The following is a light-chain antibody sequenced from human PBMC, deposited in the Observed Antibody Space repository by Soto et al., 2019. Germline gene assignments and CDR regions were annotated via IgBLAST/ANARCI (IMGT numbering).Light chain of an antibody. CDR2: RNN. V-gene: IGLV1-44*01. J-gene: IGLJ1*01. CDR1: SSNVGGYS. Sequence: QSVLTQPPSASGTPGQRVTIFCSGSSSNVGGYSVTWYQQVPGMAPKLLIYRNNQRPAGVPDRFSGSTSGTSASLAISGLQPEDEAEYYCASWDDSLDVPFVFGTGTKLTVL. CDR3: ASWDDSLDVPFV.